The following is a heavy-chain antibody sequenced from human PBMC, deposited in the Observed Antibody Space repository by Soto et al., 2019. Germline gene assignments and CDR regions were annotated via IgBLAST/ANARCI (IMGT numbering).Heavy chain of an antibody. V-gene: IGHV1-46*01. Sequence: ASVKVSCKASGYTFTSYYMHWVRQAPGQGLERMGIINPSGGSTSYAQKFQGRVTMTRDTSTSTVYMELSSLRSEDTAVYYCARTYYDSSGYYFGPYSFDYWGQGALVTVSS. CDR2: INPSGGST. D-gene: IGHD3-22*01. J-gene: IGHJ4*02. CDR1: GYTFTSYY. CDR3: ARTYYDSSGYYFGPYSFDY.